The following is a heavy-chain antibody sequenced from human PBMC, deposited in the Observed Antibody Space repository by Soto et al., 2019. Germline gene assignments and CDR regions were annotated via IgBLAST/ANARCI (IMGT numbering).Heavy chain of an antibody. CDR3: AKTYGVYNWNDWDPTGDNWFDP. J-gene: IGHJ5*02. Sequence: GGSLRLSRAASGFTFSSYAMSWVRQAPGKGLEWVSAISGSGGSTYYADSVKGRFTISRDKSKNTLYLQMNSLRAEDTAVYYCAKTYGVYNWNDWDPTGDNWFDPWGQGTLVTVSS. CDR1: GFTFSSYA. D-gene: IGHD1-1*01. V-gene: IGHV3-23*01. CDR2: ISGSGGST.